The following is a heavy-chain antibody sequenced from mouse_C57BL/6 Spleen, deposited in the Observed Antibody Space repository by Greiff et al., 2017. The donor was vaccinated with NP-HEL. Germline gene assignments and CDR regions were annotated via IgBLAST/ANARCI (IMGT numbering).Heavy chain of an antibody. Sequence: EVQLQQSGPGMVKPSQSLSLTCTVTGYSITSGYDWHWIRHFPGNKLEWMGYISYSGSTNYNPSLKSRISITHDTSKNHFFLKLNSVTTEDTATYYCAREGLLRVFDYWGQGTTLTVSS. V-gene: IGHV3-1*01. CDR2: ISYSGST. J-gene: IGHJ2*01. D-gene: IGHD1-1*01. CDR1: GYSITSGYD. CDR3: AREGLLRVFDY.